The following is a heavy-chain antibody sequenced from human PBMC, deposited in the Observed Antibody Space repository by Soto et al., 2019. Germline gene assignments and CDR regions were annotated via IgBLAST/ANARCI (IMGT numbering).Heavy chain of an antibody. J-gene: IGHJ4*02. Sequence: QVQLVESGGGVVQPGRSLRLSCAASGFTFSSYGMQWVRQPPGKGLEWVAVIWDDGSNKYYADSVKGRFTISRDNSKYTLNLKMNSLRAKDSAVYYCARDADMTTVESGPPFDYWGQGTLVTVSS. CDR1: GFTFSSYG. CDR3: ARDADMTTVESGPPFDY. D-gene: IGHD4-17*01. CDR2: IWDDGSNK. V-gene: IGHV3-33*01.